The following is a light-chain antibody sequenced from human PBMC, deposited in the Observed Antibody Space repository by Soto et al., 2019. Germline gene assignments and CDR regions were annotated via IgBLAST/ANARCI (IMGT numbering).Light chain of an antibody. J-gene: IGLJ1*01. V-gene: IGLV2-8*01. CDR1: SGDVGGYMY. CDR3: SSFAGTSDVGV. CDR2: EVT. Sequence: QSALTQPPSASGSPGQSVAISCSGTSGDVGGYMYVSWYQQHPGKAPKLIIYEVTKRPSGVPDRFSASKSGNTASLTVSGLQSQDEADYYCSSFAGTSDVGVFGTGTKLTVL.